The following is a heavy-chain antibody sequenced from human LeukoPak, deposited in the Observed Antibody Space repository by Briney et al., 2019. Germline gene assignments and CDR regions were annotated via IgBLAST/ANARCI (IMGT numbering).Heavy chain of an antibody. V-gene: IGHV4-61*02. CDR3: ARAFIAVARDAFDI. D-gene: IGHD6-19*01. Sequence: PSQNPSPNCTVPGGSLSSGSYYWSWIPQPPREGLGWVGRIYTSGSTNYNPSLKSRVTISVDTSKNQFSLKLSSVTAADTAVYYCARAFIAVARDAFDIWGQGTMVTVSS. CDR2: IYTSGST. CDR1: GGSLSSGSYY. J-gene: IGHJ3*02.